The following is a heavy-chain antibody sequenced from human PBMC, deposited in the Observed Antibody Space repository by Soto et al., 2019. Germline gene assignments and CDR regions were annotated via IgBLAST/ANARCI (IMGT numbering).Heavy chain of an antibody. V-gene: IGHV3-23*01. Sequence: GGSLRLSCSASGFTFSSYAMSWVRQAPGKGLEWVSDISGSGGSTYYADSVKGRLTISRDNSKNTVYLQISSLRAEDTAVYYCAKVLTGYYYYFEYWGQGXLVTVYS. CDR2: ISGSGGST. D-gene: IGHD3-9*01. CDR1: GFTFSSYA. J-gene: IGHJ4*02. CDR3: AKVLTGYYYYFEY.